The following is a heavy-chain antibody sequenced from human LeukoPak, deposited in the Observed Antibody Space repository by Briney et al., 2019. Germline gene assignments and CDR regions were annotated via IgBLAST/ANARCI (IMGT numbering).Heavy chain of an antibody. Sequence: GASVKVSCKASGYTFTSYAMHWVRQAPGQRLEWMGWINAGNGNTKYSQKFQGRVTITRDTSASTAYMELSSLRSEDTAVYYCARDRGCSGGSCYLPGLNWFDPWGQGTLVTVSS. CDR1: GYTFTSYA. J-gene: IGHJ5*02. CDR3: ARDRGCSGGSCYLPGLNWFDP. CDR2: INAGNGNT. V-gene: IGHV1-3*01. D-gene: IGHD2-15*01.